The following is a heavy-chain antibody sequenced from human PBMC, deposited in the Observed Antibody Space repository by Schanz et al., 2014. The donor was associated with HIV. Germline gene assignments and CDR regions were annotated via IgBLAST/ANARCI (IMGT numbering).Heavy chain of an antibody. CDR2: ISYDRSHK. V-gene: IGHV3-30*18. Sequence: QVQVVESGGGVVQPGRSLRLSCAASEFIFSSYGIHWVRQAPGKGLEWVAVISYDRSHKYYADSVKGRFTISRDNSKNTLYLQMNSLRAEDTAVYYCAKDEGGGYYYYGMDVWGQGTTVTVSS. CDR1: EFIFSSYG. D-gene: IGHD3-16*01. CDR3: AKDEGGGYYYYGMDV. J-gene: IGHJ6*02.